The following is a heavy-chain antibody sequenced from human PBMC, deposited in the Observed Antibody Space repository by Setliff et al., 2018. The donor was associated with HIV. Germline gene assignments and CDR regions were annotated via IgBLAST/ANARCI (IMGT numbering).Heavy chain of an antibody. V-gene: IGHV3-7*03. D-gene: IGHD3-16*01. CDR3: AGGEGTRLYYYYMDV. J-gene: IGHJ6*03. Sequence: GGSLRLSCVASGFTFSGYWMTWVRQAPGKGLEWVANIKQDGSEKYYVDSVKGRFTVSRDNAKNSLFLQMDGLRAEDTAVYYCAGGEGTRLYYYYMDVWGKGTTVTVSS. CDR2: IKQDGSEK. CDR1: GFTFSGYW.